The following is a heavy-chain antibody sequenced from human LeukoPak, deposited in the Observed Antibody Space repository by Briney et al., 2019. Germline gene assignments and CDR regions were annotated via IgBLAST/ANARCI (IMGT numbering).Heavy chain of an antibody. CDR3: ARDKVVGATHFDY. Sequence: GGSLRLSCAASGFTFSSYAMHWVRQAPGKGLEWVANIKQDGGEIYYVDSVKGRFTISRDNAKNSLSLQMNSLRAEDTAVYYCARDKVVGATHFDYWGQGTLVTVSS. CDR1: GFTFSSYA. J-gene: IGHJ4*02. V-gene: IGHV3-7*01. D-gene: IGHD1-26*01. CDR2: IKQDGGEI.